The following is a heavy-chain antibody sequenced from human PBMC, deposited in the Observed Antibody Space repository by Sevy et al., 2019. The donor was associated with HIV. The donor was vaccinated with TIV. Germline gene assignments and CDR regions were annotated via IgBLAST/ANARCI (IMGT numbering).Heavy chain of an antibody. CDR2: ISVYNGDT. V-gene: IGHV1-18*01. CDR3: ARQRSGPWYFDY. CDR1: GYTFSNYD. D-gene: IGHD3-3*01. J-gene: IGHJ4*02. Sequence: ASVKVSCKASGYTFSNYDINWVRQAPVQGLEWMGRISVYNGDTDYSQKLQGRVTMTTDTSTNTVYMDLRSLRSDDTAMYYCARQRSGPWYFDYWGQGTLVTVSS.